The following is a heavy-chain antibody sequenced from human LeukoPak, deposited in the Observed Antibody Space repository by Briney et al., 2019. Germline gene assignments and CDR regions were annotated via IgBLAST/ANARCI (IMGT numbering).Heavy chain of an antibody. V-gene: IGHV3-30*18. D-gene: IGHD3-10*01. CDR1: GFTFSSYG. CDR2: ISYDGSNK. J-gene: IGHJ4*02. Sequence: WRSLRLSCAASGFTFSSYGMHWVRQAPGKGLEWVAVISYDGSNKYYADSVKGRFTISRDNSKNTLYLQMNSLRAEDTAVYYCAKGPRRGTMVRGVIIGFFDYWGQGTLVTVSS. CDR3: AKGPRRGTMVRGVIIGFFDY.